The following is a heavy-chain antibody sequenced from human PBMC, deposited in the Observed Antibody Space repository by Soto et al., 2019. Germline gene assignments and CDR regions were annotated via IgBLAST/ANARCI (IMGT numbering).Heavy chain of an antibody. D-gene: IGHD3-9*01. CDR2: IWYDGSNK. V-gene: IGHV3-33*01. CDR1: GFTFSSYG. CDR3: ARDIGTDYDILTGYYIGGPTHYYGMDV. J-gene: IGHJ6*02. Sequence: GGSLRLSCAASGFTFSSYGMHWVRQAPGKGLEWVAVIWYDGSNKYYADSVKGRFTISRDNSKNTLYLQMNSLRAEDTAVYYCARDIGTDYDILTGYYIGGPTHYYGMDVWGQGTTVTVSS.